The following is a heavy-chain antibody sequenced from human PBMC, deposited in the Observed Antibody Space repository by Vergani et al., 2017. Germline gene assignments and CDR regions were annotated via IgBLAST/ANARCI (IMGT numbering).Heavy chain of an antibody. CDR2: ISSDGSNK. CDR1: GFTFSSYG. D-gene: IGHD1-26*01. Sequence: QVHLVESGGGVVQPGRSLRLSCAASGFTFSSYGMQWVRQAPGKGLEWVAVISSDGSNKYYADSVKGRFTISRDNSKNTVSLQMNSLKTEDTGVYYCANSVGGSYSLVAWGPGTLVTVSS. J-gene: IGHJ5*02. V-gene: IGHV3-30*18. CDR3: ANSVGGSYSLVA.